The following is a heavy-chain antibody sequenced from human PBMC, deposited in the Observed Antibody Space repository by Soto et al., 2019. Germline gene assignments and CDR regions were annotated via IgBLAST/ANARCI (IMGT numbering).Heavy chain of an antibody. J-gene: IGHJ6*02. V-gene: IGHV1-2*04. CDR3: AREATGYSNPFALYYYYGMDV. Sequence: GASVKVSCKASGYSFTDYHIHWVRQAPGQGLEWLGRINPKSGGTSTAQKFQGWVTMTRDRSISTVYMELTRLRSDDTAVYYCAREATGYSNPFALYYYYGMDVWGQGTTVTVSS. CDR2: INPKSGGT. D-gene: IGHD4-4*01. CDR1: GYSFTDYH.